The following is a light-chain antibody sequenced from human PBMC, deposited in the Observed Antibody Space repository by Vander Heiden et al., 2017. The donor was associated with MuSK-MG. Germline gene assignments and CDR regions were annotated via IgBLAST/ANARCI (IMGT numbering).Light chain of an antibody. CDR1: KIGSKS. V-gene: IGLV3-21*02. Sequence: SYVLTQPPSVSLAPGQTATITCGGNKIGSKSVHWYQQKPGQAPVLVVYDDNDRPSGIPERFSGSNSGYTATLTISTVEDGDEADYYCQVWDSSSDHVVFGGGTKLTVL. CDR2: DDN. J-gene: IGLJ2*01. CDR3: QVWDSSSDHVV.